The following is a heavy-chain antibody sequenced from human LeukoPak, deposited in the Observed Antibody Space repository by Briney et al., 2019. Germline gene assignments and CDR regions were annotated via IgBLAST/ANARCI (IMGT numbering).Heavy chain of an antibody. CDR2: ISSVSSYI. D-gene: IGHD4-17*01. Sequence: GGSLTLSCAASGFTFSSYTMNWVRQAPGKGLEWVSSISSVSSYIYYADSVKGRFTISRDNAKNSLYLQMNSLRAEDTAVYYCARDRDDYGYNWFDPWGQGTLVTVSS. CDR3: ARDRDDYGYNWFDP. V-gene: IGHV3-21*01. CDR1: GFTFSSYT. J-gene: IGHJ5*02.